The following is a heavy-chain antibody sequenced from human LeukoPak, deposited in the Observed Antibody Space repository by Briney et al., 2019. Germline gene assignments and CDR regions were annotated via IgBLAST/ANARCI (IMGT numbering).Heavy chain of an antibody. J-gene: IGHJ4*02. Sequence: GGSLRLSCATSGFTFSDYAMSWVRQAPGKGLEWVSTISNSGGNTHYADSVMGRFTISRDNSKNTLYLQMNSLRAEDTAVYYCAKYDSSGYYYHFDYWGQGTLVTVSS. CDR1: GFTFSDYA. CDR2: ISNSGGNT. D-gene: IGHD3-22*01. V-gene: IGHV3-23*01. CDR3: AKYDSSGYYYHFDY.